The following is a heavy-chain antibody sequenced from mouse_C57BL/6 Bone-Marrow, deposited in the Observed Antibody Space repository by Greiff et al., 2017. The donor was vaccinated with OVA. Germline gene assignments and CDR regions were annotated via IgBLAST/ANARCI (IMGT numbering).Heavy chain of an antibody. CDR2: INPYNGDT. CDR1: GYSFTGYF. V-gene: IGHV1-20*01. Sequence: EVKLQESGPELVKPGDSVKISCKASGYSFTGYFMNWVMQSHGKSLEWIGRINPYNGDTFYNQKFKGKATLTVDKSSSTAHMELRSLTSEDSAVYYCAREGYGSSYDYWYFDVWGTGTTVTVSS. D-gene: IGHD1-1*01. CDR3: AREGYGSSYDYWYFDV. J-gene: IGHJ1*03.